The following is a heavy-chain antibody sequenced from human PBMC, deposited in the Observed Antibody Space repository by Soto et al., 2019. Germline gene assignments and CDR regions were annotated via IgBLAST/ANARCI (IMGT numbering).Heavy chain of an antibody. D-gene: IGHD6-13*01. Sequence: QVQLQESGPGLVKPSGTLSLTCAVSGGSISSSNWWSLVRQPPGKGLEWIGEIYHSGSTNYNPSLKSRATISVDKSKNQFSLKLSSVTAAATAVYYCARARAAAGKGGWFDPWGQGTLVTVSS. J-gene: IGHJ5*02. CDR3: ARARAAAGKGGWFDP. CDR1: GGSISSSNW. CDR2: IYHSGST. V-gene: IGHV4-4*02.